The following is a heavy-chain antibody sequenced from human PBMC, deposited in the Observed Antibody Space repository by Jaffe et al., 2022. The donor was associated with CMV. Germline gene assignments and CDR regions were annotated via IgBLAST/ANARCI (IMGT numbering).Heavy chain of an antibody. CDR2: VDWDDEK. Sequence: QVTLRESGPALVKPTQTLTLTCHFSGFSLSTSGMSVSWIRQPPGKALEWLARVDWDDEKYYNTSLKTRLIISKDTSKNQVVLKMTSLDPVDTATYYCARSVVVATARPRPTYAFDIWGQGTKVAVSS. D-gene: IGHD2-21*02. J-gene: IGHJ3*02. V-gene: IGHV2-70*15. CDR1: GFSLSTSGMS. CDR3: ARSVVVATARPRPTYAFDI.